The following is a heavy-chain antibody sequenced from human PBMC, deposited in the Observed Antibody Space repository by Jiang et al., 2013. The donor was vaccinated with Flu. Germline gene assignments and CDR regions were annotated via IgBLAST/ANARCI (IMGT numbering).Heavy chain of an antibody. D-gene: IGHD6-19*01. J-gene: IGHJ4*02. CDR2: VSGSGDNT. CDR1: GFTFSSYV. CDR3: AKVRVTGTYVVDY. Sequence: VQLVESGGGLVQPGGSLRLSCAASGFTFSSYVMTWVRQPPGKGLEWVSGVSGSGDNTYYTDSVKGRFTISRDNSKNTLDLQMNSLRAEDTAVYYCAKVRVTGTYVVDYVGPGNPGHRLL. V-gene: IGHV3-23*04.